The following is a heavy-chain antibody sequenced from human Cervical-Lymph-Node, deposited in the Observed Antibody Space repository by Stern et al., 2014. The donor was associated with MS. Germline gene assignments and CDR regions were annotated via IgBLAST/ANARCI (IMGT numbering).Heavy chain of an antibody. CDR1: GYTFTLYW. CDR2: LDPGDSDT. D-gene: IGHD1-26*01. J-gene: IGHJ4*02. Sequence: EVQLVQSGAEMKKPGASLKISCKGSGYTFTLYWIGWVRQMPGKGLEWMGILDPGDSDTRYSPSFQGQVTISADKAISTAYLQWSSLKASDTAMYYCAALVRGSYFYWGQGTLVTVSS. CDR3: AALVRGSYFY. V-gene: IGHV5-51*01.